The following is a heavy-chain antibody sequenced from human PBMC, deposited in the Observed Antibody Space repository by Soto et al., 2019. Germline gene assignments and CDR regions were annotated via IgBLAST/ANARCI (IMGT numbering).Heavy chain of an antibody. CDR2: ISSSGSYI. V-gene: IGHV3-21*06. CDR3: ARPVASYYYYMDV. CDR1: GFTFSSYS. Sequence: EVQLVESGGGLVKPGGSLRLSCAVSGFTFSSYSMNWVRQAPGKGLEWVSSISSSGSYIYYADSVKGRFTISRDNAKNSLYLQVNSLRAEDTAVYYCARPVASYYYYMDVWGKGTTVTVSS. J-gene: IGHJ6*03. D-gene: IGHD3-3*02.